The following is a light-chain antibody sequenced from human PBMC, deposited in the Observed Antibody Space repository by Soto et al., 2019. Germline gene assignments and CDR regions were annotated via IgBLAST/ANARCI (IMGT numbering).Light chain of an antibody. CDR2: GAS. J-gene: IGKJ5*01. V-gene: IGKV3-20*01. CDR1: QSVSSSY. CDR3: QQYGSSPQT. Sequence: EIVLTQSPGTLSLSPGERATLSCRASQSVSSSYLAWYQQKPGQAPRLLIYGASSKDTGIPDRFGGSGSGTDFTLTIGTLEPEDFAVYYCQQYGSSPQTFGQGTRLEIK.